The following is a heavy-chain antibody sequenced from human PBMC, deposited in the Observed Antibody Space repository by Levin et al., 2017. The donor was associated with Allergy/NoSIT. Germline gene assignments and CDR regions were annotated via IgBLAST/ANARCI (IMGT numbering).Heavy chain of an antibody. J-gene: IGHJ6*03. D-gene: IGHD6-13*01. CDR3: AREGIAAAGTWGYYYYYMDV. V-gene: IGHV3-48*01. CDR2: ISSSSSTI. CDR1: GFTFSSYS. Sequence: GESLKISCAASGFTFSSYSMNWVRQAPGKGLEWVSYISSSSSTIYYADSVKGRFTISRDNAKNSLYLQMNSLRAEDTAVYYCAREGIAAAGTWGYYYYYMDVWGKGTTVTVSS.